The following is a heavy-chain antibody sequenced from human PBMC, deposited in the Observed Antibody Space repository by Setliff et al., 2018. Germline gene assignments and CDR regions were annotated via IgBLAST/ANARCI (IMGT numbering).Heavy chain of an antibody. J-gene: IGHJ4*02. CDR2: ISAYNGNT. CDR3: ARGSRGFDY. Sequence: ASVKVSCKASGYTSINYGISWVRQAPGQGLEWMGWISAYNGNTNYAQKLQGRVTMTTDTSTSTAYMELSSLTSEDTAVYFCARGSRGFDYWGQGALVTVSS. V-gene: IGHV1-18*01. CDR1: GYTSINYG.